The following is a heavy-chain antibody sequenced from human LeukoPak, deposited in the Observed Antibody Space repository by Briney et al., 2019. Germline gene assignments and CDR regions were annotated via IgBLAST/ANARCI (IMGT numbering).Heavy chain of an antibody. CDR1: GFTFSSYA. V-gene: IGHV3-23*01. Sequence: GGSLGLSCAASGFTFSSYAMSWVRQAPGKGLEWVSTIHGSGGSTYYADSVKGRFTISRDNSKNTVYLHMNSLRAEDTAVHYCAKTSGDSSGYYAALDHWGQGTLVTVSS. D-gene: IGHD3-22*01. J-gene: IGHJ4*02. CDR2: IHGSGGST. CDR3: AKTSGDSSGYYAALDH.